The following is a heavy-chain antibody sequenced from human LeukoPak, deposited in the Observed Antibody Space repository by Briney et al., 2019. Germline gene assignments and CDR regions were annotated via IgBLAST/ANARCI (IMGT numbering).Heavy chain of an antibody. CDR2: IYYTGST. Sequence: SETLSLTCTVSDGSISDYYWSWIRQPPGKGLEWIGYIYYTGSTSYNPSLKSRVIMSVDTSQNQFSLKLRSVTAADTAVYYCAREDSGYDYSPFYYWGQGILVTVSS. CDR1: DGSISDYY. J-gene: IGHJ4*02. D-gene: IGHD5-12*01. V-gene: IGHV4-59*01. CDR3: AREDSGYDYSPFYY.